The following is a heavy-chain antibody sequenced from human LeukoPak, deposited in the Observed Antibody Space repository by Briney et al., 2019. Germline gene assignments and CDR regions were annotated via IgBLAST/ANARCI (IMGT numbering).Heavy chain of an antibody. CDR1: GGTFSSYA. Sequence: ASVKVSCKASGGTFSSYAISWMRQAPGQGLEWMGWISAYNGNTNYAQKLQGRVTMTTDTSTSTAYMELRSLRSDDTAVYYCARDWGAWYYDSSGYFPFDYWGQGTLVTVSS. CDR3: ARDWGAWYYDSSGYFPFDY. D-gene: IGHD3-22*01. CDR2: ISAYNGNT. V-gene: IGHV1-18*01. J-gene: IGHJ4*02.